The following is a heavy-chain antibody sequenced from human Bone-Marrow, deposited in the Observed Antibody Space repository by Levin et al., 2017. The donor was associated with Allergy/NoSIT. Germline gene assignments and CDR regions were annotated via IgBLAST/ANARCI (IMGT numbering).Heavy chain of an antibody. J-gene: IGHJ4*02. CDR1: GFSLSTTGVG. Sequence: SGPTLVKPTQTLTLTCTFSGFSLSTTGVGVGWVRQPPGKALEWLAFIYWDDDRRYSPPLESRLSIAKDTSKNHVVLTMTNMDPADTGSYYCAHGAGYDDVTGTDTFYFDYWGRGTLVTVSS. CDR3: AHGAGYDDVTGTDTFYFDY. CDR2: IYWDDDR. V-gene: IGHV2-5*02. D-gene: IGHD2-2*01.